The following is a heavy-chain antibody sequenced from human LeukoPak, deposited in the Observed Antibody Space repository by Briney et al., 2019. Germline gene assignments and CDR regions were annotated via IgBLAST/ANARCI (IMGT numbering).Heavy chain of an antibody. Sequence: SVKVSCKASGGTFSSYTISWVRQAPGQGLEWMGRIIPILGIANYAQKFQGRVTITADKSASTAYMELSSLRSEDTAVYYCARDRSGYAFDIWGQGTMVTVSS. J-gene: IGHJ3*02. CDR1: GGTFSSYT. V-gene: IGHV1-69*04. CDR3: ARDRSGYAFDI. CDR2: IIPILGIA. D-gene: IGHD6-19*01.